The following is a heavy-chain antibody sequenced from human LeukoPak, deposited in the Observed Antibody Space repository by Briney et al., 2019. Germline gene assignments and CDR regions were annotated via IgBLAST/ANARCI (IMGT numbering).Heavy chain of an antibody. J-gene: IGHJ4*02. Sequence: PSETLSLTCTVSGGSISSSSYYWGWIRQPPGKGLEWIGTIFHSGSTYYNPSLKSRVTISLNTSKNQFSLRLSSVTAADTAVYYCARDFRMTMADSWGQGTLVTVSS. CDR2: IFHSGST. V-gene: IGHV4-39*07. D-gene: IGHD4/OR15-4a*01. CDR1: GGSISSSSYY. CDR3: ARDFRMTMADS.